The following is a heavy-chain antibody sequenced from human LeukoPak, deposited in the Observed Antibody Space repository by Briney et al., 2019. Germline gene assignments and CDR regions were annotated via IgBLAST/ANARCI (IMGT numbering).Heavy chain of an antibody. V-gene: IGHV3-33*08. CDR3: ARDRGYTYGHPLDY. Sequence: GRSLRLSCAPSGFSFTTYTMHWVRQAPGKGLEWVALIWHDGSNKYYGDSVKDRFTISRDNSKNTLYLQMDSLRDEDTAVYYCARDRGYTYGHPLDYWGQGTLVTVSS. CDR1: GFSFTTYT. D-gene: IGHD5-18*01. J-gene: IGHJ4*02. CDR2: IWHDGSNK.